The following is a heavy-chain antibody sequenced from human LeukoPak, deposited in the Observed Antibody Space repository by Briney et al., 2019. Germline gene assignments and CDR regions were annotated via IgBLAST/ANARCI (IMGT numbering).Heavy chain of an antibody. J-gene: IGHJ6*04. D-gene: IGHD4-17*01. CDR3: VKLPARTVTLSV. V-gene: IGHV3-64D*06. Sequence: PRGSLRLSCSASGFTFSSYAMHWVRQAPGKGLEYVSAISSNGGSTYYADSVKGRFTISRDNSKNTLYLQMSSLRAEDTAVYYCVKLPARTVTLSVWGKGTTVTVSS. CDR1: GFTFSSYA. CDR2: ISSNGGST.